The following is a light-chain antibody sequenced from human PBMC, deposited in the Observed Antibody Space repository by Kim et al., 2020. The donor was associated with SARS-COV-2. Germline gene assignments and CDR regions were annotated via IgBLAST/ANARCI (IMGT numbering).Light chain of an antibody. J-gene: IGKJ2*01. V-gene: IGKV1-5*01. CDR1: ETISSS. CDR3: QQYNVYPYT. CDR2: DAS. Sequence: SAFVGDRVTITCRASETISSSLAWYQQKPGKAPKLLIYDASSLESVVPSRFSGSGSGTEFTLTISSLQPDDFATYYCQQYNVYPYTFGQGTKLE.